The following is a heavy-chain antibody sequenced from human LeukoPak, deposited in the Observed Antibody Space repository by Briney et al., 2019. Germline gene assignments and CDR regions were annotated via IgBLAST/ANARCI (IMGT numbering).Heavy chain of an antibody. D-gene: IGHD2-21*02. CDR1: GASISRTPYY. V-gene: IGHV4-39*01. CDR2: VFHTGTA. CDR3: TKNDVGDCGT. J-gene: IGHJ5*02. Sequence: SETLSLTCSVSGASISRTPYYWGWIRQPPGKGLEWIGSVFHTGTAYYNPSLRSRVTLSVDTSRNQFSLKMSSVTAADTAVYYCTKNDVGDCGTWGQGTLVAVSS.